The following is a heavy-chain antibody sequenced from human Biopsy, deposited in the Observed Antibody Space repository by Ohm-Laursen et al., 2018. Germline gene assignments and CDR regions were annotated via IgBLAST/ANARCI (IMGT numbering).Heavy chain of an antibody. D-gene: IGHD4-11*01. J-gene: IGHJ4*02. CDR3: ARDSTINTVTTADY. CDR2: ISYDGSYK. Sequence: SLRLSCTASGFTLTDSGMHWVRQAPGKGLEWAALISYDGSYKNYGDSVKGRFTISRDNSKNTVYLQMNSLRAEDTAIYYCARDSTINTVTTADYWGQGTLVTVSS. V-gene: IGHV3-30*03. CDR1: GFTLTDSG.